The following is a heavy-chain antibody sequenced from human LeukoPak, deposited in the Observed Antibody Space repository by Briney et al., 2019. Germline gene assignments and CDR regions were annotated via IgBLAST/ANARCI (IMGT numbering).Heavy chain of an antibody. CDR1: GGTFSSYA. Sequence: SVKVSCKASGGTFSSYAISWVRQAPGQGLEWMGRIIPILGIANYAQKFQGRVTITADKSTSAAYMELSSLRSEDTAVYYCARDKGHAAAASLYYFDYWGQGTLVTVSS. CDR3: ARDKGHAAAASLYYFDY. V-gene: IGHV1-69*04. CDR2: IIPILGIA. J-gene: IGHJ4*02. D-gene: IGHD6-13*01.